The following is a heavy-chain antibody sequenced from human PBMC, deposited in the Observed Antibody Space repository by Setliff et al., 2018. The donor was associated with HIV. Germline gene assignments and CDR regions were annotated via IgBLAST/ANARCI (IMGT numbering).Heavy chain of an antibody. V-gene: IGHV3-66*02. J-gene: IGHJ4*02. CDR1: GFTVSSSY. D-gene: IGHD6-25*01. Sequence: PGGSLRLSCEASGFTVSSSYMAWVRQAPGTGLEWVSTIYSDGSTYHRDSVKGRFTLSRDNSNNTVYLQVGSLRPDDTAMYYCARSRPYNSALDYWGQGTLVTVSS. CDR2: IYSDGST. CDR3: ARSRPYNSALDY.